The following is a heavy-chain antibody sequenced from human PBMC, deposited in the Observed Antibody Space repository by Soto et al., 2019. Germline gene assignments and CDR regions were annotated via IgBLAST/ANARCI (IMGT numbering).Heavy chain of an antibody. D-gene: IGHD6-6*01. Sequence: GGSLRLSCAASGFTFSSYGMHWVRQAPGKGLEWVAVISYDGSNKYYADSVKGRFTISRDNSKNTLYLQMNSLRAEDTAVYYCAKEAARLLLEGWFDPWGQGTLVTVSS. CDR2: ISYDGSNK. J-gene: IGHJ5*02. V-gene: IGHV3-30*18. CDR1: GFTFSSYG. CDR3: AKEAARLLLEGWFDP.